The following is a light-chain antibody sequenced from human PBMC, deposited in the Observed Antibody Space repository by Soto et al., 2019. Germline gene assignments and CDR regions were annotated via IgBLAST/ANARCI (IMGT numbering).Light chain of an antibody. CDR1: SSDVGGYDV. CDR2: EVS. V-gene: IGLV2-14*01. CDR3: SSYTSTTLV. J-gene: IGLJ2*01. Sequence: QSALTQPASVSGSPGQSITISCTGTSSDVGGYDVVSWYQHHPGKVPKLMIFEVSKRPSGVSNRFSGSKSDNTASLTISGLQAEDEADYYCSSYTSTTLVFGGGTKLTVL.